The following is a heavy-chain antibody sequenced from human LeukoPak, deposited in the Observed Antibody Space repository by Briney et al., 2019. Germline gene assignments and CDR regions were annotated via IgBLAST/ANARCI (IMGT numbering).Heavy chain of an antibody. D-gene: IGHD6-19*01. V-gene: IGHV4-59*01. CDR2: IYYSGST. J-gene: IGHJ4*02. CDR3: ARASGWSHYFDY. CDR1: GGSISSYY. Sequence: SETLSLTCTVSGGSISSYYWSWIRQPPGKGLEWSGYIYYSGSTNYNPSLKSRVTISVDTSKNQFSLKLSSVTAADTAVYYCARASGWSHYFDYWGQGTLVTVSS.